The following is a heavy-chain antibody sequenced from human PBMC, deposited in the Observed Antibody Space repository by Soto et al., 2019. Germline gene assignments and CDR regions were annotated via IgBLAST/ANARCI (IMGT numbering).Heavy chain of an antibody. V-gene: IGHV1-3*01. CDR1: GYTFTSYA. CDR3: ARDRRYSYGHN. D-gene: IGHD5-18*01. Sequence: VQLVQSGAEVKKPGASVKVSCKASGYTFTSYAMHWVRQAPGQRLEWRGWINAGNGNTKYSQTFQGRVTNTRETSASTAHIALTSLRSEDPAVYYCARDRRYSYGHNWGQGTLGTFSS. CDR2: INAGNGNT. J-gene: IGHJ4*02.